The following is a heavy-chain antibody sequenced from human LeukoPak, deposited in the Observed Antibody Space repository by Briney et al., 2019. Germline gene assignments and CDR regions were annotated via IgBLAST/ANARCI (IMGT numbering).Heavy chain of an antibody. CDR3: ARGYRSSWYQVDY. D-gene: IGHD6-13*01. V-gene: IGHV4-61*01. J-gene: IGHJ4*02. CDR1: GGSVSSGSYF. CDR2: IYYNGNT. Sequence: SETLSLTCTVSGGSVSSGSYFWGWIRQPPGKGLERIGFIYYNGNTNSSPSLKSRVTISVDTSKSQFSLKLTSVTAADTAVYYCARGYRSSWYQVDYWGQGTLVTVSS.